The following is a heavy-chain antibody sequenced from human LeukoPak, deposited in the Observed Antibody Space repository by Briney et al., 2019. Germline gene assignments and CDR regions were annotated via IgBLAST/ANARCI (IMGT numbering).Heavy chain of an antibody. J-gene: IGHJ4*02. CDR2: IRYDGSNK. D-gene: IGHD6-19*01. V-gene: IGHV3-30*02. CDR3: AKDAVAGNRYFDY. Sequence: PGGSLRLSXAASGFTFSSYGMHWIRQAPGKGLEWVAFIRYDGSNKYYADSVKGRSTISRDNSKNTLYLQMNSLRAEDTAVYYCAKDAVAGNRYFDYWGQGTLVTVSS. CDR1: GFTFSSYG.